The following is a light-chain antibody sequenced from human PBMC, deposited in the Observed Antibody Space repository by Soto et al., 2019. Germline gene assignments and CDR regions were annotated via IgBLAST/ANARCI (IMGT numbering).Light chain of an antibody. CDR3: QQYNSYSWT. Sequence: DIQMTQSPSTLSASVGDRVTITCRASQSISSWLAWYQQKPGKPPKLLIYDASSLESGVPSRFSVSGSGTEFTLTISSLQPDDFATYYCQQYNSYSWTFGQGTKVEIK. CDR1: QSISSW. V-gene: IGKV1-5*01. J-gene: IGKJ1*01. CDR2: DAS.